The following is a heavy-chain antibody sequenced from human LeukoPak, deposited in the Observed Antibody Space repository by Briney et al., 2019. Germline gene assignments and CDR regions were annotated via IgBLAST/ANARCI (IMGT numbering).Heavy chain of an antibody. D-gene: IGHD3-22*01. CDR1: GFTFSSYA. V-gene: IGHV3-23*01. CDR2: IGGGGAST. Sequence: GGSLRLSCAASGFTFSSYAMSWVRQAPGKGLEWVSAIGGGGASTSYADSVKGRFTISRDNSKNTLYLQMNSLRADDTAVYHCAKSYYYDSSDYLPPSTYYGMDVWGQGTTVTASS. J-gene: IGHJ6*02. CDR3: AKSYYYDSSDYLPPSTYYGMDV.